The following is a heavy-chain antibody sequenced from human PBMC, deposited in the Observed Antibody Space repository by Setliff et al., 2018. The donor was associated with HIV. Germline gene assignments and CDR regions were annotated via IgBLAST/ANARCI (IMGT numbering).Heavy chain of an antibody. V-gene: IGHV4-59*08. CDR3: ARPYSGRGGGAWFDP. D-gene: IGHD4-4*01. Sequence: SETLSLTCTVSGGSISSYYWSWIRQPPGKGLEWIGYIYYSGSTNYNPSLKSRVTISVDTSKSQVSLRLISVTAADTSVYYCARPYSGRGGGAWFDPWGQGILVTVSS. CDR2: IYYSGST. CDR1: GGSISSYY. J-gene: IGHJ5*02.